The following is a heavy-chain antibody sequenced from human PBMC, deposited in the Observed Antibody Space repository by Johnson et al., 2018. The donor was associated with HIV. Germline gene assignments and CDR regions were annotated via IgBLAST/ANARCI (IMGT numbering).Heavy chain of an antibody. V-gene: IGHV3-15*01. CDR1: GFTFSSYW. J-gene: IGHJ3*02. Sequence: VQLVESGGGLVQPGGSLRLSCAASGFTFSSYWMSWVRRAPGKGLEWVGRIKSKTDGGTTDYAAPVKGRFIVSRDDSKTIAYLQMNSLKTEDTGVYYCTGGRDLRAFDIWGQGNMVTVSS. CDR2: IKSKTDGGTT. D-gene: IGHD2-21*02. CDR3: TGGRDLRAFDI.